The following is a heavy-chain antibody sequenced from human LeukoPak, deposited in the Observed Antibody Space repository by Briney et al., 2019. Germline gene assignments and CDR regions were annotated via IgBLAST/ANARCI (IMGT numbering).Heavy chain of an antibody. CDR2: IGTAGDT. D-gene: IGHD4-23*01. J-gene: IGHJ4*02. V-gene: IGHV3-13*01. Sequence: GGSLRLSCAASGFTFSSYDMHWVRQATGKGLEWVSAIGTAGDTYYPGSVKGRFTISRENAKNSLYLQMNSLRAGDTAVYYCARGSYGGNSFDYWGQGTLVTVSS. CDR1: GFTFSSYD. CDR3: ARGSYGGNSFDY.